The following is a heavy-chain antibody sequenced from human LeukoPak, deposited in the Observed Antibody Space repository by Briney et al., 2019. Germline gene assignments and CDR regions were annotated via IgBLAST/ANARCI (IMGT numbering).Heavy chain of an antibody. CDR2: IYYTGST. CDR1: GGSVSSGSYY. J-gene: IGHJ4*02. Sequence: PSETLSLTCTVSGGSVSSGSYYWSWIRQPPGKGLEWIGNIYYTGSTNYNPSLKSRVTISVDTSKNQFSLKLSSVTAADTAVYYCARGPPDGDYFDYWGQGTLVTVSS. CDR3: ARGPPDGDYFDY. D-gene: IGHD4-17*01. V-gene: IGHV4-61*01.